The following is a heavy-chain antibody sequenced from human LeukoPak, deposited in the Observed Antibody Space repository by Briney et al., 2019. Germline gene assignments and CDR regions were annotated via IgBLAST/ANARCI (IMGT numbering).Heavy chain of an antibody. CDR3: ARRELDY. V-gene: IGHV1-2*06. CDR1: GYTLTELS. CDR2: INPNSGGT. D-gene: IGHD1-7*01. J-gene: IGHJ4*02. Sequence: ASVKVSCKVSGYTLTELSMHWVRQAPGQGLEWMGQINPNSGGTNYAQKFQGRVTMTRDTSISTAYMELSRLRSDDTAVYYCARRELDYWGQGALVTVSS.